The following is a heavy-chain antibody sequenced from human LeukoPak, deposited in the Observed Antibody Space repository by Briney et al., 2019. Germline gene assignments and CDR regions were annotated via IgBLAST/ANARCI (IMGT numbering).Heavy chain of an antibody. CDR1: GFSLTTRPLG. J-gene: IGHJ4*02. D-gene: IGHD3-22*01. CDR3: AHRRSGYDWNHGDFDY. Sequence: SGPTLVNPTQTLTLTCSFSGFSLTTRPLGVGWIRQPPGKALEWLAVSYWDDDKRYNPSLRTRLTVTTATSKNQVVLIMTNMDPVDTATYYCAHRRSGYDWNHGDFDYWGQGTLVTVSS. V-gene: IGHV2-5*02. CDR2: SYWDDDK.